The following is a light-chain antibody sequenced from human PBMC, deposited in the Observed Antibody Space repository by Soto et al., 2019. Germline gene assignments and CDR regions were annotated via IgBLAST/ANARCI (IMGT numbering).Light chain of an antibody. J-gene: IGLJ2*01. CDR2: DVS. CDR1: SSDVGGYNY. CDR3: SSYASSSTYVV. V-gene: IGLV2-14*01. Sequence: QSALTQPASVSGSPGQAITISCTGTSSDVGGYNYVSWYQQHPGKAPKVMMYDVSNRPSGVSNRFSGSKAGNTASLTISGLQAEDEADYYCSSYASSSTYVVFGGGTTLTVL.